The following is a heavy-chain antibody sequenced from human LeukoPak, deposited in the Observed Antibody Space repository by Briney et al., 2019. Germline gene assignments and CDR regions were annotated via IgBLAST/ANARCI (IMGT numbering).Heavy chain of an antibody. D-gene: IGHD1-1*01. CDR2: ISAYNGNT. CDR3: ARGPRYSPDY. V-gene: IGHV1-18*01. Sequence: ASVKVSCKASGYTFTNYGITWGRQAPGQGLEWMGWISAYNGNTNYAQKLQGRVTMTTDTHTSTAYMELRSLRSDDTAVYYCARGPRYSPDYWGQGTLVTVSS. CDR1: GYTFTNYG. J-gene: IGHJ4*02.